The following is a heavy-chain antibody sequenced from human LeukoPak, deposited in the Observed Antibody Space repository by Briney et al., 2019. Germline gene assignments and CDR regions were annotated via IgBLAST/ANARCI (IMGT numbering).Heavy chain of an antibody. CDR3: ARVSIHNQLRSHDAFDI. CDR1: GYTFTSYY. J-gene: IGHJ3*02. V-gene: IGHV1-46*01. CDR2: INPSGGST. D-gene: IGHD2-2*01. Sequence: ASVKVSCKASGYTFTSYYMHWVRQAPGQGLEWMGIINPSGGSTSYAQKFQGRVTMTRDMSTSTVYMELSSLRSEDTAVYYCARVSIHNQLRSHDAFDIWGQGTMVTVSS.